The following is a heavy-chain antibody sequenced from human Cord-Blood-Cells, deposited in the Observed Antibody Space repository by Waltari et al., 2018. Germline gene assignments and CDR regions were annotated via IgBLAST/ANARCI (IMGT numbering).Heavy chain of an antibody. J-gene: IGHJ1*01. Sequence: EVQLVESGGGLVKPGGSLRLSCAASGFTFSRYSINWVRQPPGKGLEWVSSISSSSSYIYYADSVKGRFTISRDNAKNSLYLQMNSLRAEDTAVYYCARPPSDRGSKYFQHWGQGTLVTVSS. D-gene: IGHD3-22*01. CDR2: ISSSSSYI. CDR1: GFTFSRYS. CDR3: ARPPSDRGSKYFQH. V-gene: IGHV3-21*01.